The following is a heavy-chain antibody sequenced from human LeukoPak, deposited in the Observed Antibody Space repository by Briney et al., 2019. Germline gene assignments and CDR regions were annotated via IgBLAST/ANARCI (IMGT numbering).Heavy chain of an antibody. CDR3: AKAPVATIYFYYMDV. CDR2: ISGSGGSR. D-gene: IGHD5-12*01. Sequence: GGSLRLSCAASGFTFSSYAMSWVRQAPGQGLEWVSAISGSGGSRYYADSVKGRFTISRDNSKNTLYLQMNSLRAEDTAVYYCAKAPVATIYFYYMDVWGKGTTVTVSS. CDR1: GFTFSSYA. V-gene: IGHV3-23*01. J-gene: IGHJ6*03.